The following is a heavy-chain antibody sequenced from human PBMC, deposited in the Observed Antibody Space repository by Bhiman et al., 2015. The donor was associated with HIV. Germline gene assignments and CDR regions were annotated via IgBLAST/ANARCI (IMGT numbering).Heavy chain of an antibody. D-gene: IGHD5-18*01. J-gene: IGHJ6*03. Sequence: EVQLVQSGGHLVQSGGSLWLSCAASGFTFSSYWMHWVRQAPGKGLVWVSRINRDGSSTTYADSVKGRFTISRDNAKNTLYLQMNSLRVEDTAVYYCARGGYPYYYYYYMDVWGKGTTVTVSS. CDR1: GFTFSSYW. V-gene: IGHV3-74*03. CDR2: INRDGSST. CDR3: ARGGYPYYYYYYMDV.